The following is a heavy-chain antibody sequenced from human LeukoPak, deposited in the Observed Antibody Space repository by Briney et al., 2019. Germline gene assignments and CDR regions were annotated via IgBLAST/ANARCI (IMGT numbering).Heavy chain of an antibody. V-gene: IGHV4-34*01. Sequence: SETLSLTCAVYGGSFSGYYWSWIRQPPGKGLEWIGEINHSGSTNYNLSLKSRVTISVDTSKNQFSLKLSSVTAADTAVYYCARNRIVLVVAATRYYYYGMDVWGKGTTVTVSS. D-gene: IGHD2-15*01. CDR1: GGSFSGYY. CDR2: INHSGST. CDR3: ARNRIVLVVAATRYYYYGMDV. J-gene: IGHJ6*04.